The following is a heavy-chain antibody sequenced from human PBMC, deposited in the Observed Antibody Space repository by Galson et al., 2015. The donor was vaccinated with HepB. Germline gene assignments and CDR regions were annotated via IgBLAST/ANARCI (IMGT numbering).Heavy chain of an antibody. CDR1: GGPISGYY. Sequence: ETLSLTCTVSGGPISGYYWTWIRQPPGKGLEWIGYIHYSGSTNYNPSLKSRLTMSVDTSKNQVSLKLSSVTAADTAVYYCARRGGSGTLSPYYFDFWGQGILVTVSS. V-gene: IGHV4-59*08. J-gene: IGHJ4*02. CDR3: ARRGGSGTLSPYYFDF. CDR2: IHYSGST. D-gene: IGHD3-10*01.